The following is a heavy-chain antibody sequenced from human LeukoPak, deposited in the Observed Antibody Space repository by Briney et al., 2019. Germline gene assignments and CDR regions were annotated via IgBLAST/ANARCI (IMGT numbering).Heavy chain of an antibody. J-gene: IGHJ6*02. Sequence: SETLSLTCTVSGGSISSSSYYWGWIRQPPGKGLEWIGSIYYSGSTYYNPSLKSRVTISIDTSKNQFSLKLSSVTAADTAVYYCARHLAGYLYYYGMDVWGQGTTVTVSS. CDR1: GGSISSSSYY. D-gene: IGHD6-19*01. CDR2: IYYSGST. V-gene: IGHV4-39*01. CDR3: ARHLAGYLYYYGMDV.